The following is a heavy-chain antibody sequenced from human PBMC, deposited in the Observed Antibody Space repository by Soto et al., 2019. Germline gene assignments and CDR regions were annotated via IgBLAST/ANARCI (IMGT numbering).Heavy chain of an antibody. CDR3: ARETSSGSYSRKFDY. J-gene: IGHJ4*02. V-gene: IGHV4-61*01. CDR1: GGSVSSGSYY. D-gene: IGHD1-26*01. Sequence: SETLSLTCTVSGGSVSSGSYYWSWIRQPPGKGLEWIGYIYYSGSTNYNPSLKSRVTISVDTSKNQFSLKLSSVTAADTAVYYCARETSSGSYSRKFDYWGQGTLVTVSS. CDR2: IYYSGST.